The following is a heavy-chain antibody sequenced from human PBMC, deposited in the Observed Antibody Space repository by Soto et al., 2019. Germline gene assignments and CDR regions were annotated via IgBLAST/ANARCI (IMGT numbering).Heavy chain of an antibody. J-gene: IGHJ4*02. V-gene: IGHV1-18*01. CDR2: ISAYNGNA. Sequence: QVQLVQSGAEVKKPGASVKVSCKASGYTFTSYGISWVRQAPGQGLEWMGWISAYNGNANYAQKLQGRVSMTTDTSTSTAYMDPRSLRSDDTAVYYCARDSKMFRIAVAGTSFDNWGQGTLVTVSS. CDR1: GYTFTSYG. D-gene: IGHD6-19*01. CDR3: ARDSKMFRIAVAGTSFDN.